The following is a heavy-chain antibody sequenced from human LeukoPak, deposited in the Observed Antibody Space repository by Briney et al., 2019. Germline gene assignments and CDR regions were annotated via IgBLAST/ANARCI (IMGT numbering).Heavy chain of an antibody. CDR2: IYHSGST. Sequence: SQTLSLTCTVSGDSVSSGGYHWSWIRQHPGEGLEWIGHIYHSGSTYYNSSLKSRVNISVVTSKNQFSRRLRSVSAADTAVYYCARLYRNWGVRHFDYWGQGTLVTVSS. V-gene: IGHV4-31*03. CDR3: ARLYRNWGVRHFDY. D-gene: IGHD7-27*01. J-gene: IGHJ4*02. CDR1: GDSVSSGGYH.